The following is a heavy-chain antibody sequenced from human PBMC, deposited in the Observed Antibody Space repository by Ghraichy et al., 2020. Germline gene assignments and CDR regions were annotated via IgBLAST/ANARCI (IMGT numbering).Heavy chain of an antibody. V-gene: IGHV3-23*01. CDR2: ITGSGGNT. Sequence: GGSLRLSCAASGFTFSSYAMSWVRRAPGKGLEWVSAITGSGGNTYYADSVKGRFTVSRDNSKNTLYLQMNSLRDEDTAIYYCARLQWPTFAPWGQGTLVTVSS. CDR3: ARLQWPTFAP. CDR1: GFTFSSYA. D-gene: IGHD2-8*01. J-gene: IGHJ5*02.